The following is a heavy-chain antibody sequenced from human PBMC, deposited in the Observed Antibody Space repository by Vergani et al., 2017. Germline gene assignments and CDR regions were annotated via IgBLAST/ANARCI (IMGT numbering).Heavy chain of an antibody. CDR3: AKSNPLNSGYDYLYYYHAMDV. J-gene: IGHJ6*02. CDR1: GFTFNHYA. Sequence: EVQLLESGGDLVQPGGSLRLSCAASGFTFNHYAMNWVRQAPGKGLKWVSGISGSGGSTYYAGSVKGRFTISRDSSKYTLYLQMNSLSAGDTAVYYCAKSNPLNSGYDYLYYYHAMDVWGQGTTVTVSS. V-gene: IGHV3-23*01. CDR2: ISGSGGST. D-gene: IGHD5-12*01.